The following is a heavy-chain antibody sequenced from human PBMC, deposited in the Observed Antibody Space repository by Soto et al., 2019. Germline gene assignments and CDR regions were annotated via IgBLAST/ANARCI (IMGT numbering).Heavy chain of an antibody. J-gene: IGHJ3*02. Sequence: QLQLQESDSGLVKPSETLSLTCAVSGDSVSSGDYSWNWIRQPPGKGMEWIGHIYRSGHTYYNPSLSRRVTISVDGSMNQFSLTVPSVTAASPAVYYCARAPCSGAICPPGAFDIWGQGTMVTVSS. CDR1: GDSVSSGDYS. CDR3: ARAPCSGAICPPGAFDI. V-gene: IGHV4-30-2*01. CDR2: IYRSGHT. D-gene: IGHD2-15*01.